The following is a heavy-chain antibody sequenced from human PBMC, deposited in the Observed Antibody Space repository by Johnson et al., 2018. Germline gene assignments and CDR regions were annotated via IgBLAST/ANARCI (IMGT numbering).Heavy chain of an antibody. CDR1: GFTVSSNY. Sequence: VQLVQSGGGLVQPGGSLRLSCAASGFTVSSNYMSWVRQAPGKGLEWVSVIYSGGSTYYADSVKGRFTISRDNSKNTLYLQMNSLRAEDTAVVYCARDRVTNARGNNYYYYHYMDVWGKGTTVTVSS. V-gene: IGHV3-66*02. J-gene: IGHJ6*03. CDR2: IYSGGST. CDR3: ARDRVTNARGNNYYYYHYMDV. D-gene: IGHD2-21*02.